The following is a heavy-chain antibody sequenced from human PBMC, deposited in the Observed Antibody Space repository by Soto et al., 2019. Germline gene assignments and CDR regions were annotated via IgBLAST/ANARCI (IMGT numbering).Heavy chain of an antibody. CDR3: AIYSSSWPYYYYYGMDV. CDR1: GGTFSSYA. V-gene: IGHV1-69*13. Sequence: ASVKVSCKASGGTFSSYAISWVRQAPGQGLEWMGGIIPIFGTANYAQKFQGRVTITADESTSTAYMELSSLRSEDTAVYYCAIYSSSWPYYYYYGMDVWGQGTTVTVSS. CDR2: IIPIFGTA. J-gene: IGHJ6*02. D-gene: IGHD6-13*01.